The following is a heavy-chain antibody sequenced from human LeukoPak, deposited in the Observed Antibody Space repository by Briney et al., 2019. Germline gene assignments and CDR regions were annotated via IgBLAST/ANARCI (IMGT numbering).Heavy chain of an antibody. CDR3: ARARNSVGSAFDI. J-gene: IGHJ3*02. Sequence: GGSLRLSCAASGFTFSSYSMNWVRQAPGKGLEWVSSTSSSSSYIYYADSVKGRFTISRDNAKNSLYLQMNSLRAEDTAVYYCARARNSVGSAFDIWGQGTMVTVSS. V-gene: IGHV3-21*01. D-gene: IGHD4-23*01. CDR1: GFTFSSYS. CDR2: TSSSSSYI.